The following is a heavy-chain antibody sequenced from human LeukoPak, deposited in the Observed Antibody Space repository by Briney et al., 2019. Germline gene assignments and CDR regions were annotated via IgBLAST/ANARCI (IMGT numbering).Heavy chain of an antibody. CDR2: INPSGGST. D-gene: IGHD1-26*01. CDR1: GGTFSSYA. Sequence: ASVKVSCKASGGTFSSYAISWVRQAPGQGLEWMGIINPSGGSTSYAQKFQGRVTMTRDTSTGTVYMELSSLRSEDTAVYYCARDSGSYYVGYWGQGTLVTVSS. V-gene: IGHV1-46*01. J-gene: IGHJ4*02. CDR3: ARDSGSYYVGY.